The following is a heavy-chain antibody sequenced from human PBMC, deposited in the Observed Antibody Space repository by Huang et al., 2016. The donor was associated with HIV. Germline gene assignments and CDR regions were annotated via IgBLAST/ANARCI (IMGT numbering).Heavy chain of an antibody. J-gene: IGHJ4*02. Sequence: QVQLVQSGAEVKKPGASVKVSCKPSGYTFADYFIHWVRQAPGQGLECKALLHPKIGATNYAQKVLGRVTVTGDTSINTAYMEFSGLTSDDTANYYCTRDGVAPDEEFDYWGQGTLIIVSS. D-gene: IGHD5-12*01. CDR2: LHPKIGAT. CDR1: GYTFADYF. V-gene: IGHV1-2*02. CDR3: TRDGVAPDEEFDY.